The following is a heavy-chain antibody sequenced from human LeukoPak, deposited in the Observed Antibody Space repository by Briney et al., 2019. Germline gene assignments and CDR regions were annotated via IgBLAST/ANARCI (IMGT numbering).Heavy chain of an antibody. CDR1: GFTFSRYW. V-gene: IGHV3-74*01. CDR2: INSDGSST. D-gene: IGHD4-23*01. J-gene: IGHJ4*02. Sequence: GGSLRLSCAASGFTFSRYWMHWVRQVPGKGLVWVSYINSDGSSTNYADSVKGRFTISRDNAKNTVYLQMNSLRAEDTAMYYCSREIGYDGISWGSDYWGQGTLVTVSS. CDR3: SREIGYDGISWGSDY.